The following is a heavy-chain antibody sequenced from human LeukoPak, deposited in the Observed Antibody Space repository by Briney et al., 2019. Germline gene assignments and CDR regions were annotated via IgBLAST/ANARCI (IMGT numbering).Heavy chain of an antibody. CDR1: GFTFSSYA. V-gene: IGHV3-23*01. D-gene: IGHD2-8*01. CDR3: AREGDCTNGVCYGYYYYGMDV. Sequence: GGSLRLSCAASGFTFSSYAMSWVRQAPGKGLEWVSAISGSGGSTYYADSVKGRFTISRDNSKNTLYLQMNSLRAEDTAVYYCAREGDCTNGVCYGYYYYGMDVWGQGTTVTVSS. J-gene: IGHJ6*02. CDR2: ISGSGGST.